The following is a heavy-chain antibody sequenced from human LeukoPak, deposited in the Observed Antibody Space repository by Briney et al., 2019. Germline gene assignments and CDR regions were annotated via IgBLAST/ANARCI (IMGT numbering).Heavy chain of an antibody. CDR1: GFTVSSNY. Sequence: TGGSLRLSCAASGFTVSSNYMSWVRQAPGKGLEWVSIIYSGGSTYYADSVKGRFIISRDNSKNTLYPQMNSLRAEDTAVYYCASGSSSWYIYFDYWGQGTLVTVSS. D-gene: IGHD6-13*01. V-gene: IGHV3-66*01. CDR2: IYSGGST. J-gene: IGHJ4*02. CDR3: ASGSSSWYIYFDY.